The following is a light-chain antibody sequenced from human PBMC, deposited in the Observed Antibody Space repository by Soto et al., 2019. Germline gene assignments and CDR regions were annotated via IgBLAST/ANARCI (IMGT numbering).Light chain of an antibody. Sequence: EIELTQYPATLSLSPGERATLSCRASQSVSSYLAWYQQKPGQAPRLLIYDASNSATGIPARFSGSGSGTDFTLTISSLEHYDFAVYYCQQRDNWPSFCQGIRVTIK. J-gene: IGKJ5*01. CDR3: QQRDNWPS. V-gene: IGKV3-11*01. CDR2: DAS. CDR1: QSVSSY.